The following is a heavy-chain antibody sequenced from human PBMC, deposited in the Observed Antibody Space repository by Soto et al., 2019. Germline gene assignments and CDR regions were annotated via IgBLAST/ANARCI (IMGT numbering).Heavy chain of an antibody. CDR1: GFTFSDYY. D-gene: IGHD4-4*01. Sequence: GGSLRLSCAASGFTFSDYYMSWIRQAPGMGLEWVSYISGSGNSIYYADSVKGRFTISRDNAKNSLYLQMNSLRVEDTAVYYCATLSKQFERWGQGNLVTVSS. J-gene: IGHJ5*02. CDR2: ISGSGNSI. V-gene: IGHV3-11*01. CDR3: ATLSKQFER.